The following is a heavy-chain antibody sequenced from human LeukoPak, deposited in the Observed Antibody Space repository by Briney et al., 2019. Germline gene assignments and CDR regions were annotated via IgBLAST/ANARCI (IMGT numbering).Heavy chain of an antibody. CDR2: IYYSGST. J-gene: IGHJ3*02. Sequence: PSETLSLTCTVSGGSISSGGYYWSWIRQHPGKGLEWIGYIYYSGSTYYNPSLKSRVTISVDTSKNQFSLKLSSVTAADTAVYYCARDPFSHHAFDIWGQGTMVTASS. CDR1: GGSISSGGYY. V-gene: IGHV4-31*03. CDR3: ARDPFSHHAFDI. D-gene: IGHD3-3*02.